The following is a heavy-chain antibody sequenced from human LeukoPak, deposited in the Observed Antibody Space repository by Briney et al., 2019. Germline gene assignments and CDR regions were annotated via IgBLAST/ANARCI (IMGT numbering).Heavy chain of an antibody. CDR2: SSYDGNNQ. CDR3: ARVLRYPWDAFDI. V-gene: IGHV3-30*03. J-gene: IGHJ3*02. CDR1: GFSFSRHG. D-gene: IGHD3-9*01. Sequence: GGSLSLSCAASGFSFSRHGMHWARQATGKALEWLAVSSYDGNNQCYADSVKGRFTISRDRDSSKNTLFLQMNSLRAGDTAVYYCARVLRYPWDAFDIWGQGTMVTVSS.